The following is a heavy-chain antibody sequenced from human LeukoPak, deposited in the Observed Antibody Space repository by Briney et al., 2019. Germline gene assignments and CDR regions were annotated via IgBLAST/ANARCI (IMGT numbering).Heavy chain of an antibody. J-gene: IGHJ4*02. Sequence: PSETLSLTCTVSGGSISSYYWSWIRQPPGKGLEWIGYIYYSGSTNYNPSLKGRVTISVDTSKNQFSLKLSSVTAADTAVYYCARLDYYDSSGYYWGYFDYWGQGTPVTVSS. CDR3: ARLDYYDSSGYYWGYFDY. CDR1: GGSISSYY. D-gene: IGHD3-22*01. V-gene: IGHV4-59*01. CDR2: IYYSGST.